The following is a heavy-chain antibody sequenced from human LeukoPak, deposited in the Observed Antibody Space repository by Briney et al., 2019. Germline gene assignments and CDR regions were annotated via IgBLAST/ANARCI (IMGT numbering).Heavy chain of an antibody. CDR1: GFTLRNYW. J-gene: IGHJ4*02. V-gene: IGHV3-7*01. D-gene: IGHD3-22*01. Sequence: GGPLRLSCAVSGFTLRNYWMSWVRQAPGKGLEWVANINQDGSVQYYVDSVKGRFTISRDNAKNSLYLQMNSLRAEDTAVYFCVSTMTFDYWGQGTLVTVSS. CDR2: INQDGSVQ. CDR3: VSTMTFDY.